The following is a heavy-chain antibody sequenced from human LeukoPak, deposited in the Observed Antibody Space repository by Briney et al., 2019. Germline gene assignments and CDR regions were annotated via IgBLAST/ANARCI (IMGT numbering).Heavy chain of an antibody. V-gene: IGHV1-69*13. Sequence: SVKVSCKASGYTFTSYAISWVRQAPGQGLEWVGGIIPIFGTANYAQKFQGRVTITADESTSTAYMELSSLRSEDTAVYYCARVDSSSSLVEDAFDIWGQGTMVTVSS. CDR1: GYTFTSYA. CDR3: ARVDSSSSLVEDAFDI. D-gene: IGHD6-6*01. J-gene: IGHJ3*02. CDR2: IIPIFGTA.